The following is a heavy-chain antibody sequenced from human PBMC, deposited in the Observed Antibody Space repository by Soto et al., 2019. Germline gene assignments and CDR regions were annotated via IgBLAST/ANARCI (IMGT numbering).Heavy chain of an antibody. V-gene: IGHV3-53*01. D-gene: IGHD3-10*01. CDR2: IYSTGTT. J-gene: IGHJ4*02. CDR1: GFTVGNHY. CDR3: AKDGRGSGSHYNSFGY. Sequence: EVQLVESGGGLIQPGGSLKLSCAASGFTVGNHYMSWVRQAPGKGLEWVSLIYSTGTTKYADSVKGRFTVSRDNAKNTLYLQMNSLRAEETALYYCAKDGRGSGSHYNSFGYWGQGTLVTVSS.